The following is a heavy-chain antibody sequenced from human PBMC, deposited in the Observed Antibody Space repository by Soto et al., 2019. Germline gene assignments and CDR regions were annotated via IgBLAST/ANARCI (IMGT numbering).Heavy chain of an antibody. CDR2: MNPNSGKA. V-gene: IGHV1-8*01. CDR1: GYTFTSYD. D-gene: IGHD3-10*01. J-gene: IGHJ6*02. Sequence: ASVKVSCKASGYTFTSYDINWVRQATGQGLEWMGWMNPNSGKANYAQKFQGRVTITTDKSTSTAYMELSSLRSEDTAVYYCARLLWFGESYGMDVWGQGTTVTVSS. CDR3: ARLLWFGESYGMDV.